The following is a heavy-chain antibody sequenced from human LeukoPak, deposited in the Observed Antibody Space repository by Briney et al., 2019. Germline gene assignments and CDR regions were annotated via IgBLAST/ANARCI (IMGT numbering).Heavy chain of an antibody. Sequence: SETLSLTCTVSGGSISSYYWSWIRQPPGKGLEWIGYIYYSGSTNYNPSLKSRVTISVDTSKNQFSMKPTSVTAADTAVYFCARQDYDFWSGYYDYWGQGTLVTVSS. D-gene: IGHD3-3*01. CDR3: ARQDYDFWSGYYDY. CDR2: IYYSGST. CDR1: GGSISSYY. J-gene: IGHJ4*02. V-gene: IGHV4-59*08.